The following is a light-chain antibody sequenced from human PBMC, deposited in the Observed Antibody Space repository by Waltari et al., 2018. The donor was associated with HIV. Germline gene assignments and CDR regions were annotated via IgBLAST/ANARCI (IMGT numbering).Light chain of an antibody. CDR2: RAS. V-gene: IGKV1-5*03. CDR3: QQYISYPVT. J-gene: IGKJ4*01. CDR1: ESVSSS. Sequence: DIQMTQSPSSLSASVGDRVTITCRASESVSSSLAWYQQKPGKAPNLLIYRASTFESGVPSRFSGSGSGTEFTLTISSLQPDDFATYYCQQYISYPVTFGGGTKVEIK.